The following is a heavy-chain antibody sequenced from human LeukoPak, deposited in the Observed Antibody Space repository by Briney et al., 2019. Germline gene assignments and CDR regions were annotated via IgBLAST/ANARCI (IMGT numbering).Heavy chain of an antibody. V-gene: IGHV3-33*01. J-gene: IGHJ4*02. CDR1: GFTFSSYG. CDR3: ARDIFIQMHYFDY. CDR2: IWYDGSNK. D-gene: IGHD3-9*01. Sequence: GGSLRLSCAASGFTFSSYGMHWVRQAPGKGLEWVAVIWYDGSNKYYADSVKGQFTVSRDNSKNTLYLQMNSLSAEDTAVYYCARDIFIQMHYFDYWGQGTLVTVSS.